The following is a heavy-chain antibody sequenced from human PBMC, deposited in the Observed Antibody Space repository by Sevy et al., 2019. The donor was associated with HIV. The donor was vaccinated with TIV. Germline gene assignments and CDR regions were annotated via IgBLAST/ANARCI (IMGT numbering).Heavy chain of an antibody. CDR2: ISTGGLPGGGPI. CDR1: GFTFSRYE. D-gene: IGHD3-10*01. CDR3: AGDPGLITMVQGVIEKKIDP. J-gene: IGHJ5*02. Sequence: GESLKISCTASGFTFSRYEMNWVRQGPGKGLEWVSHISTGGLPGGGPISYADSVKGRFTISRDNAKNSLYLQMNSLMAEDTAVYYCAGDPGLITMVQGVIEKKIDPWGQGTLVTVSS. V-gene: IGHV3-48*03.